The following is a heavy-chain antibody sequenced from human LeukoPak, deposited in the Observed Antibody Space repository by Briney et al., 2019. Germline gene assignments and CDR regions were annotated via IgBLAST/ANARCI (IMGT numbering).Heavy chain of an antibody. D-gene: IGHD3-22*01. V-gene: IGHV5-51*01. CDR2: IYPGDSDT. CDR3: ARLPSYYYDSSGYPLRKPGSTYYFDY. J-gene: IGHJ4*02. CDR1: GYSFTSYW. Sequence: GESLKISCKGSGYSFTSYWIGWVRQMPGKGLEWMGIIYPGDSDTRYSPSFQGQVTISADKSISTAYLQWSSLKASDTAMYYCARLPSYYYDSSGYPLRKPGSTYYFDYWGQGTLVTVSS.